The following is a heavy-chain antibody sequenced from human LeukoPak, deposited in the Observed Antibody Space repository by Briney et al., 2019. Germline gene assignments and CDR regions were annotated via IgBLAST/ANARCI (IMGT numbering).Heavy chain of an antibody. CDR1: GGSFSGYY. CDR3: ARGRTRGYTYGRKGWFDP. V-gene: IGHV4-34*01. Sequence: PSETLSLTCAVYGGSFSGYYWSWVRQPPGKGLEWIGEINHSGSTNYNPSLKSRVTISVDTSKNQFSLKLSSVTAADTAVYYCARGRTRGYTYGRKGWFDPWGQGTLVTVSS. CDR2: INHSGST. J-gene: IGHJ5*02. D-gene: IGHD2-2*02.